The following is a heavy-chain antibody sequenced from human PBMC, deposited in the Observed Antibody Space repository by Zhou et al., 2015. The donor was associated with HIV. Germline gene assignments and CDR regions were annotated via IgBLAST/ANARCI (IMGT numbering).Heavy chain of an antibody. CDR3: AREVYDFNYYYYYMDV. V-gene: IGHV1-46*01. CDR2: INPTVEST. J-gene: IGHJ6*03. D-gene: IGHD3-3*01. Sequence: QVQLVQSGADVRKPGASVKISCKASGYTFTNYYIHWMRQAPGQGLEWMGIINPTVESTTYAQKFQGRVTMTRDTSTNTVYMELSSLRSEDTAVYYCAREVYDFNYYYYYMDVWGKGTTVTVSS. CDR1: GYTFTNYY.